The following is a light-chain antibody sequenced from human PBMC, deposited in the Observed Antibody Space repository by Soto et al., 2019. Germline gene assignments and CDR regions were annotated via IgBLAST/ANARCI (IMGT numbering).Light chain of an antibody. Sequence: ETLLTQSPATLSVSPGETATLSCRASQSVSNSLAWYRQRPGQPPSLLIYATSTRATGVPARFTGSGSGTEFTLTISSLQSEDFAVYYCQQYNNWPLTFGGGTKVEIK. CDR3: QQYNNWPLT. CDR2: ATS. J-gene: IGKJ4*01. CDR1: QSVSNS. V-gene: IGKV3-15*01.